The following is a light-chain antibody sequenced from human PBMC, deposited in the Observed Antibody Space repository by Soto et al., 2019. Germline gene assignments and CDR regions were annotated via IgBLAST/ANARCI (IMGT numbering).Light chain of an antibody. CDR2: GAS. CDR3: QQYGSSGT. CDR1: QSVSNNY. J-gene: IGKJ1*01. Sequence: EIVLTQYTGTLSLSPGERATLSYRSSQSVSNNYLAWYQQNPGPAPRLLIYGASTRATGIPDRFSGSGSGTDFTLTISRLEPEDFAVYYCQQYGSSGTFGQGTKVDIK. V-gene: IGKV3-20*01.